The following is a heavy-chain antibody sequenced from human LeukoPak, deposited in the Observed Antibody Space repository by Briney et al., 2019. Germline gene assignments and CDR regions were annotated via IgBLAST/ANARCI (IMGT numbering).Heavy chain of an antibody. V-gene: IGHV4-59*01. D-gene: IGHD3-10*01. Sequence: SETLSLTCTVSGGCISSYYWSWIRQPPGKGLEWIGYIYYSGSTNYNPSLKSRVTISVDTSKNQFSLKLSSVTAADTAVYYCARAVRGVTFSVDYWGQGTLVTVSS. CDR2: IYYSGST. CDR3: ARAVRGVTFSVDY. CDR1: GGCISSYY. J-gene: IGHJ4*02.